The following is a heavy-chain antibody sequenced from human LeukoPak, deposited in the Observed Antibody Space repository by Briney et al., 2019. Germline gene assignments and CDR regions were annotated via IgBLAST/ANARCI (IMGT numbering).Heavy chain of an antibody. J-gene: IGHJ4*02. CDR1: GFTFSTYA. V-gene: IGHV3-23*01. CDR2: ISGRGDSGGST. Sequence: GGSLRLSCAASGFTFSTYAMSWVRQAPGKGPEWVSSISGRGDSGGSTYYADSVKGRFTISRDNSKNTLSLQMNSLRADDTAIYFCAKVIITGAFPDYFDNWGQGTLLADSS. CDR3: AKVIITGAFPDYFDN. D-gene: IGHD3-10*01.